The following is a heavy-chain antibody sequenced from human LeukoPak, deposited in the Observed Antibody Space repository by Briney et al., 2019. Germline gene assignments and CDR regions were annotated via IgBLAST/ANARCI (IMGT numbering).Heavy chain of an antibody. V-gene: IGHV4-39*07. Sequence: SETLSLTCTVSGGSISGSSYYWGWIRQPPGKGLEWIGSIYYSGSTYYNPSLKSRVTISVDTSKNQFSLKLSSVTAADTAVYYCARDTLRGSGWYPGWFDPWGQGTLVTVSS. J-gene: IGHJ5*02. CDR1: GGSISGSSYY. CDR3: ARDTLRGSGWYPGWFDP. CDR2: IYYSGST. D-gene: IGHD6-19*01.